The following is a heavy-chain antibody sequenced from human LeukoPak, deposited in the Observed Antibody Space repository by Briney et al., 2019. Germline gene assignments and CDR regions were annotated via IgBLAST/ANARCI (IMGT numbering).Heavy chain of an antibody. Sequence: SETLSLTCTVSGGSISSSSYYWGWIRQPPGKGLEWIGSIYYSGSTYYNPSLKSRVTISVDTSKNQFSLKLSSVTAADAAVYYCARGITMIVVVNGRSLFDPWGQGTLVTVSS. J-gene: IGHJ5*02. V-gene: IGHV4-39*07. CDR1: GGSISSSSYY. D-gene: IGHD3-22*01. CDR3: ARGITMIVVVNGRSLFDP. CDR2: IYYSGST.